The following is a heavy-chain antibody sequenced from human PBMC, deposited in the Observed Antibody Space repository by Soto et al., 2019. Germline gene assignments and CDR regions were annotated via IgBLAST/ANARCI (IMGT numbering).Heavy chain of an antibody. J-gene: IGHJ4*02. V-gene: IGHV4-39*02. CDR1: GGSISRSNYY. Sequence: QLQLQESGPGLVKPSETLSLTCTVSGGSISRSNYYWGWIRQPPGKGLEWIGGMRYSGNTYYNPSLNSRGTISVDTSKNHFSLKLDSLTAADTAVYYCANYSGSLGYLDYWGQGALVAVSS. CDR3: ANYSGSLGYLDY. CDR2: MRYSGNT. D-gene: IGHD1-26*01.